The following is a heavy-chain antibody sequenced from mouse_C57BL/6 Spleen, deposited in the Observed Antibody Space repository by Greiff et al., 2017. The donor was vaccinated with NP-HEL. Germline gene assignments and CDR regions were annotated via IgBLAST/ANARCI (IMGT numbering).Heavy chain of an antibody. CDR3: ARGDYDAAY. J-gene: IGHJ3*01. Sequence: QVQLQQPGAELVKPGASVKLSCKASGYTFTSYWMQWVKQRPGQGLEWIGEIDPSDSYTNYNQKFKGKATLTVDTSSSTAYMQLSSLTSEDSAVYYCARGDYDAAYWGQGTLVTVSA. D-gene: IGHD2-4*01. CDR2: IDPSDSYT. V-gene: IGHV1-50*01. CDR1: GYTFTSYW.